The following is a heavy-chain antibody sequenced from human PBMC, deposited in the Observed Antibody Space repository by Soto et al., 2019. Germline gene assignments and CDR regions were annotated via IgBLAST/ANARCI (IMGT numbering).Heavy chain of an antibody. D-gene: IGHD3-3*01. Sequence: PGESLKISCKGSGYSFTSYWIGWVRQMPGKGLEWMGIIYPGDSDTRYSPSFQGQVTISADKSISTAYLQWSSLKASDTAMYYCAIQKDFWSGYSDAQYYYGMDVWGQGTTVTVSS. CDR1: GYSFTSYW. J-gene: IGHJ6*02. CDR2: IYPGDSDT. CDR3: AIQKDFWSGYSDAQYYYGMDV. V-gene: IGHV5-51*01.